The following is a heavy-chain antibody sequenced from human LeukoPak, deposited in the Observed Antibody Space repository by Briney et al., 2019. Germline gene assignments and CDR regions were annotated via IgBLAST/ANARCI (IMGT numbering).Heavy chain of an antibody. Sequence: GGYLRLSCAASGFTFSSPGMCWVRQAPGRGQEWVSSISIGGDTTYSDSVKGRFTISRDNSKNTLYLQLDSLRAGDTAIYSCAKERRPNDCWGQGTLVTVAS. CDR2: ISIGGDTT. V-gene: IGHV3-23*01. CDR3: AKERRPNDC. D-gene: IGHD4/OR15-4a*01. J-gene: IGHJ4*02. CDR1: GFTFSSPG.